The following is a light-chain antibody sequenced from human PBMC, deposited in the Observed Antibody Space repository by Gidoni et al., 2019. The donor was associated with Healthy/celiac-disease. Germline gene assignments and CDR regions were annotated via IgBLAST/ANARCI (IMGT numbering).Light chain of an antibody. V-gene: IGKV3-11*01. CDR1: QSLGTF. Sequence: EIVFTQSPATLSLSPGERATLSCRASQSLGTFLVWYQHKPGQAPRLLIYGASTRSTGVPARFSGAGSGTDFTLTIASLEPEDFAIYYCQQRGRWPLTFGGGTRVEI. CDR3: QQRGRWPLT. J-gene: IGKJ4*01. CDR2: GAS.